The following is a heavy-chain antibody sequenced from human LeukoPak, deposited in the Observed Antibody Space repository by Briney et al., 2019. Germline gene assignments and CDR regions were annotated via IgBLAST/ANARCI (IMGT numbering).Heavy chain of an antibody. V-gene: IGHV6-1*01. D-gene: IGHD3-9*01. CDR3: ARDWGQNYILTGYYPPDAFDI. J-gene: IGHJ3*02. CDR2: TYYRSKWYN. Sequence: SQTLSLTCAISGDSVSSNSAAWNWIRQSPSRGLEWLGRTYYRSKWYNDYAVSVKSRITINPDTSKNQFSLQLNSVTPEDTAVYYCARDWGQNYILTGYYPPDAFDIWGQGTMVTVSS. CDR1: GDSVSSNSAA.